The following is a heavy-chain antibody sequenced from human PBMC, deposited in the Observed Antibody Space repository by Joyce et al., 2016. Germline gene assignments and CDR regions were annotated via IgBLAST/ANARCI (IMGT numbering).Heavy chain of an antibody. CDR2: FDPEDGET. Sequence: QVQLVQSGAEVKKPGASVTVSCKVSGYTLRELSMHWVRQAPGKGLEWGGSFDPEDGETFDAQKFQGRVTITEDPTTDTAFVEVSRLRFDDTAVYYCATPPMCGSKGCSDHWGQGTLVIVSS. D-gene: IGHD5-12*01. J-gene: IGHJ4*03. CDR1: GYTLRELS. CDR3: ATPPMCGSKGCSDH. V-gene: IGHV1-24*01.